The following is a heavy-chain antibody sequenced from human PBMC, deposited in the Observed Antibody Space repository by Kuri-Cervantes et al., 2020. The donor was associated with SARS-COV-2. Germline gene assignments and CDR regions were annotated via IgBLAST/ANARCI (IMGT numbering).Heavy chain of an antibody. CDR1: GYTFTSYD. D-gene: IGHD3-22*01. V-gene: IGHV1-69*13. J-gene: IGHJ6*03. Sequence: SVKVSCKASGYTFTSYDINWVRQATGQGLEWMGGIIPIFGTANYAQKFQGRVTITADESTSTAYMELSSLGSEDTAVYYCASMIGIGYYYYYMDVWGKGTTVTVSS. CDR2: IIPIFGTA. CDR3: ASMIGIGYYYYYMDV.